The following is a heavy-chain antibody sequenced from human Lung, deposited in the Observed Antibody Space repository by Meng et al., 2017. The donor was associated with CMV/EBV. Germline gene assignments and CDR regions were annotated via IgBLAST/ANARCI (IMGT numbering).Heavy chain of an antibody. J-gene: IGHJ6*04. V-gene: IGHV1-69*05. CDR1: GGTFSNYA. Sequence: SVKVSXKASGGTFSNYAFSWVRQAPGQGLEWMGGIIPIFGIANYAQKFQGRVTIATDESTSTAYMELISLRPEDTAVYYCARDRTGDCSSTSCYNYYYYYGMAVWGEGTXVNGSS. CDR2: IIPIFGIA. CDR3: ARDRTGDCSSTSCYNYYYYYGMAV. D-gene: IGHD2-2*02.